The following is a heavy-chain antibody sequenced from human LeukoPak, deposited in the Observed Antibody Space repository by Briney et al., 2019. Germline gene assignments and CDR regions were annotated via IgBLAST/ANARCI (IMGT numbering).Heavy chain of an antibody. CDR2: MNPNSGNT. D-gene: IGHD6-13*01. CDR3: ARAPSLSSRIAAAGSAYYYYYMDV. CDR1: GYTFTSYD. Sequence: ASVKVSCKASGYTFTSYDINWVRQATGQGLEWMGWMNPNSGNTGYAQKFQGRVTMTRNTSISTAYRELSSLRSEDTAVYYCARAPSLSSRIAAAGSAYYYYYMDVWGKGTTVTISS. J-gene: IGHJ6*03. V-gene: IGHV1-8*01.